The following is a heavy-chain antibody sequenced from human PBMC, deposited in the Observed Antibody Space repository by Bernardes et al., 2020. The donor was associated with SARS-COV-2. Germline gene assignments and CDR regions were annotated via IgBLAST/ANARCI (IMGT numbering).Heavy chain of an antibody. V-gene: IGHV4-30-4*01. CDR2: IYYSGTT. CDR3: ARGIQVYSSSRYYFNFDS. J-gene: IGHJ4*02. CDR1: GGSINNFDYY. D-gene: IGHD6-13*01. Sequence: SETLSLTCTVSGGSINNFDYYWSWLRQLPGKGLEWIGYIYYSGTTYYNPSLKSRVTMSVDTSGNQFSLKLSSVTAADTAVYYCARGIQVYSSSRYYFNFDSWGQGTLVTVTS.